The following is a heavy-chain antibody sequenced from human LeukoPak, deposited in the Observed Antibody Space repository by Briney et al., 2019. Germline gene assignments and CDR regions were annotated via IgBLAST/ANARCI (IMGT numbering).Heavy chain of an antibody. V-gene: IGHV3-23*05. J-gene: IGHJ6*01. CDR2: IYTGGSRV. D-gene: IGHD3-10*01. Sequence: GGSLRLSCAASGFTFTSFGMTWVRQAPGRGLEWVSAIYTGGSRVYYSDSVRGRFTISRDVSKNMLYLQMNSLRAEDTAIYYCARVSGRILIWPQPFGEGLGVWGQETTVTVLS. CDR3: ARVSGRILIWPQPFGEGLGV. CDR1: GFTFTSFG.